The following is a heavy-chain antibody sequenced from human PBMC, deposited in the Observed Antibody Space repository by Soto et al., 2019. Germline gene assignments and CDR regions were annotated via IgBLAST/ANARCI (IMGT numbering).Heavy chain of an antibody. D-gene: IGHD4-4*01. Sequence: EVQLLESGGGLVQPGGSLRLSCAASGFTFASYAMSWVRPAPGKGLEWVSTITGGAASTYYADSVKGRFTISRDNSMNTQYLQMNSPSAEHTAIYYGAKAVTSDNYASFGMDAWGQGTTVTVSS. V-gene: IGHV3-23*01. J-gene: IGHJ6*02. CDR2: ITGGAAST. CDR3: AKAVTSDNYASFGMDA. CDR1: GFTFASYA.